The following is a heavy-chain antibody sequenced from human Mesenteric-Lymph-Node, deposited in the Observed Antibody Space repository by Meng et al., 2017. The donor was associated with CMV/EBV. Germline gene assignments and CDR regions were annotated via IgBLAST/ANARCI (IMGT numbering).Heavy chain of an antibody. V-gene: IGHV4-34*01. J-gene: IGHJ3*02. Sequence: SETLSLTCTVSGGSISGYYWSWIRQPPGKGLEWIGEINHSGSTNYNPSLKSRVTISVDTSKNQFSLKLSSVTAADTAVYYCARGLVVPAAGAFDIWGQGTMVTVSS. D-gene: IGHD2-2*01. CDR1: GGSISGYY. CDR3: ARGLVVPAAGAFDI. CDR2: INHSGST.